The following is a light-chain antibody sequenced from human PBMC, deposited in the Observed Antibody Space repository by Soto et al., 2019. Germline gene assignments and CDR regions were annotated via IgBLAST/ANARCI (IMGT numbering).Light chain of an antibody. CDR2: DNS. V-gene: IGLV1-51*01. Sequence: QSVLTQPPSVSAAPGQKIIISCSGSRSNLGTYYVSWYHQLPGTAPKVVIYDNSRRPSGIPDRFSGSKSGTSATLAITGLQTGDEGNYSCGAWDSSLNVYVFGGGTKFTVL. CDR3: GAWDSSLNVYV. CDR1: RSNLGTYY. J-gene: IGLJ1*01.